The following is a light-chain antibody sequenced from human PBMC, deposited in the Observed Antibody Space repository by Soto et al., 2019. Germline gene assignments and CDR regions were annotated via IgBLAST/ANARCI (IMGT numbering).Light chain of an antibody. CDR2: AAS. J-gene: IGKJ3*01. Sequence: IQLTQSPSSLSASVGDGVTITCRAGQGIRSYLAWYQQKPGKAPKLLMYAASTLQSGVPSRFSGSGSGTDFTLTISSLQPEDFATYYLQQFGPGTKVDIK. V-gene: IGKV1-9*01. CDR3: QQ. CDR1: QGIRSY.